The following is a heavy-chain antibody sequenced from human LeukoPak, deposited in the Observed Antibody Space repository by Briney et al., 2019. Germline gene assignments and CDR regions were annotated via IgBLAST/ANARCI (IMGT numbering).Heavy chain of an antibody. Sequence: SETLSLTCTVSGGSISSYYWSWIRQPPGKGLEWIGYIYYSGSTNYNPSLKSRFTISVDTSKNQFSLKLRSVTAADTAVYYCARSSVGYDFWSGSFDYWGQGTLVTVSS. CDR3: ARSSVGYDFWSGSFDY. J-gene: IGHJ4*02. CDR2: IYYSGST. D-gene: IGHD3-3*01. V-gene: IGHV4-59*01. CDR1: GGSISSYY.